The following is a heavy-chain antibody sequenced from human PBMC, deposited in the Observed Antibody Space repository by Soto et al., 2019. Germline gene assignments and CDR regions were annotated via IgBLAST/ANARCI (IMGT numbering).Heavy chain of an antibody. CDR2: IIPIFGTA. J-gene: IGHJ6*02. Sequence: ASVKVSCKASGGTFSSYAISWVRQAPGQGLEWMGGIIPIFGTANYAQKFQGRVTITADESTSTAYMELSSLRSEDTAVYYCARDRNYGMDVWGQGTTVTVSS. CDR3: ARDRNYGMDV. CDR1: GGTFSSYA. V-gene: IGHV1-69*13.